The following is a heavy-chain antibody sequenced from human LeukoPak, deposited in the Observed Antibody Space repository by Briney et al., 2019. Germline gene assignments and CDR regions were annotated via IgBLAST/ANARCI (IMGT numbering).Heavy chain of an antibody. Sequence: SQTLSLTCTVSGGSISSGGYFWIWIRQHPGRGLEWIGSIYHSGSTYYNPSLKSRVAISVDTSKNQFSLNLTSVTAADTAVYYCARNAYYYDSSGYYWDFDYWGQGTQVTVSS. CDR2: IYHSGST. J-gene: IGHJ4*02. CDR3: ARNAYYYDSSGYYWDFDY. CDR1: GGSISSGGYF. D-gene: IGHD3-22*01. V-gene: IGHV4-31*03.